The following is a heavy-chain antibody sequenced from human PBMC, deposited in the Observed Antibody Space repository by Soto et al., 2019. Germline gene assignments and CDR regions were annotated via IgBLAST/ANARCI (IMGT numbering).Heavy chain of an antibody. CDR2: ISAYNGNT. CDR1: GYTFTSYG. CDR3: AREKVAATRADY. V-gene: IGHV1-18*01. Sequence: GASVKVSCKASGYTFTSYGISGVRQATGQGLEWMGWISAYNGNTNYAQKLQGRVTMTTDTSTSTAYMELRSLRSDDTAVYYCAREKVAATRADYWGQGTLVTVSS. J-gene: IGHJ4*02. D-gene: IGHD2-15*01.